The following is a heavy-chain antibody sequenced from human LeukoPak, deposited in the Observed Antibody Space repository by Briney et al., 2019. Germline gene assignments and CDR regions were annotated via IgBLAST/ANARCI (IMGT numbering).Heavy chain of an antibody. D-gene: IGHD3-10*01. CDR3: ARASITMVRGPSGGMDV. CDR2: INPNSGGT. J-gene: IGHJ6*02. Sequence: GASVTVSCKASGYTFTGYYMHWVRQAPGQGLEWMGWINPNSGGTNYAQKFQGWVTMTRDTSISTAYMELSRLRSDDTAVYYCARASITMVRGPSGGMDVWGQGTTVTVSS. V-gene: IGHV1-2*04. CDR1: GYTFTGYY.